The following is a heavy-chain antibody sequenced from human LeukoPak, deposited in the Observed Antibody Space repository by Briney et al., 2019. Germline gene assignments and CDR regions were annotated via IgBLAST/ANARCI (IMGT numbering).Heavy chain of an antibody. CDR3: ARDLVWFGELDAFDI. V-gene: IGHV4-39*06. CDR1: GGSISSSSYY. D-gene: IGHD3-10*01. Sequence: SETLSLTCTVSGGSISSSSYYWGWIRQPPGKGLEWIGSIYYSGSTYYNPSLKSRVTISVDTSKNQFPLKLSSVTAADTAVYYCARDLVWFGELDAFDIWGQGTMVTVSS. CDR2: IYYSGST. J-gene: IGHJ3*02.